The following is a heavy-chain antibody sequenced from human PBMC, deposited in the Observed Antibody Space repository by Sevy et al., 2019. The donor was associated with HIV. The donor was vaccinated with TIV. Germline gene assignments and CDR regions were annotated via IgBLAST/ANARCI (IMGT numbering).Heavy chain of an antibody. Sequence: ASVKVACKASGYIFTSYGISWVRQAPGRGLEWVGWISPYKGTTNYAQKFQGRVTMTTDTSTFTVYMKLRSLRSDDTALYYCARDRDYDYIWGTFPYRDFWGQGPLVTVSS. D-gene: IGHD3-16*01. CDR2: ISPYKGTT. J-gene: IGHJ4*02. V-gene: IGHV1-18*01. CDR1: GYIFTSYG. CDR3: ARDRDYDYIWGTFPYRDF.